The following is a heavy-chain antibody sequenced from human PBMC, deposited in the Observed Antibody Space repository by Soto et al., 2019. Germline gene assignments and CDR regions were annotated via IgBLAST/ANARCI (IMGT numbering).Heavy chain of an antibody. V-gene: IGHV1-3*01. D-gene: IGHD2-15*01. CDR1: GYTFASYA. CDR2: INAGNGNT. J-gene: IGHJ6*03. CDR3: ARDLILGYCSGGSCYYAWDYYYYYMDV. Sequence: GASVNVSCKASGYTFASYAMHWVRQAPGQRLEWMGWINAGNGNTKYSQKFQGRVTITRDTSASTAYMELSSLRSEDTAVYYCARDLILGYCSGGSCYYAWDYYYYYMDVWGKGTTVTVSS.